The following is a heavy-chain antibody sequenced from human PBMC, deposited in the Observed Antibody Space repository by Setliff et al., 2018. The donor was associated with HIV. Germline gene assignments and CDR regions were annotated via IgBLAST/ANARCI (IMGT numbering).Heavy chain of an antibody. J-gene: IGHJ4*02. CDR2: IRYGSINK. V-gene: IGHV3-30*02. Sequence: GSLRLSCAASGFTFSNYGINWVRQAPGKGLEWVAFIRYGSINKYYADSVKGRFTISRDNSKSTLYLQMNSLRAEDTAVYYCAKDRGGGSYFDYWGQGTLVTVSS. CDR1: GFTFSNYG. D-gene: IGHD1-26*01. CDR3: AKDRGGGSYFDY.